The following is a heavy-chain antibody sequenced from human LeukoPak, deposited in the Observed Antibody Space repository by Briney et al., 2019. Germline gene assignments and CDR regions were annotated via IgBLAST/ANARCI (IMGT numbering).Heavy chain of an antibody. Sequence: GGSLRLSCAASGFTFSNAWMSWVRQAPGKGLEWVGRIKSKTDGGTTDYAAPVKGRFTISRDDSKNTLYLQMNSLKTEDTAVYYCTTDRPDYYGSGFDVWGQGTTVTVSS. J-gene: IGHJ6*02. CDR3: TTDRPDYYGSGFDV. V-gene: IGHV3-15*01. D-gene: IGHD3-10*01. CDR2: IKSKTDGGTT. CDR1: GFTFSNAW.